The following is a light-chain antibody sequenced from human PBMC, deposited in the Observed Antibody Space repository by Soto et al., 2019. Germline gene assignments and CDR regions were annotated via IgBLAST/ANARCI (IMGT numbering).Light chain of an antibody. Sequence: DIQITQSPSTVSACVGDRVSITCRASQSISSWLAWYQQKPGKAPKPLIYDASSLESGVPSRFSGSGSGTEFTLTISSLQPDDFAVYYCQQYGSSPWTFGQGTKVDI. V-gene: IGKV1-5*01. J-gene: IGKJ1*01. CDR2: DAS. CDR1: QSISSW. CDR3: QQYGSSPWT.